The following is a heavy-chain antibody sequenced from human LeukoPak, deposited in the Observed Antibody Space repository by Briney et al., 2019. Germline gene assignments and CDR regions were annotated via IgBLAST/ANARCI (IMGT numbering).Heavy chain of an antibody. J-gene: IGHJ5*02. Sequence: ASVKVSCKASGGTFSSYAISWVRQAPGQGLEWMGWISAYNGNTNYAQKLQGRVTMTTDTSTSTAYMELRSLRSDDTAVYYCAREQLLWFDPWGQGTLVTVSS. CDR3: AREQLLWFDP. CDR2: ISAYNGNT. V-gene: IGHV1-18*01. D-gene: IGHD2-2*01. CDR1: GGTFSSYA.